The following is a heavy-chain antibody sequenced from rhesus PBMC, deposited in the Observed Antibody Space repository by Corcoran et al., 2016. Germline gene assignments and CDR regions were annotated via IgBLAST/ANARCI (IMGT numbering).Heavy chain of an antibody. J-gene: IGHJ4*01. CDR1: GGSISDSYR. D-gene: IGHD2-21*01. CDR3: ARACTGSGCYSYVGFDY. Sequence: QLQLQESGPGLVKPSETLSLTCAVSGGSISDSYRWSWIRQPPGKGLEWIGYIYGSSTNTNYNPSLKSRVTISKDTSKNQFSLKLSSVTAADTAVYYCARACTGSGCYSYVGFDYWGQGVLVTVSS. CDR2: IYGSSTNT. V-gene: IGHV4S10*01.